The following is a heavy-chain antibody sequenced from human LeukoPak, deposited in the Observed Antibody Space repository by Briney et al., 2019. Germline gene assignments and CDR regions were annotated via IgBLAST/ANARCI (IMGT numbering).Heavy chain of an antibody. CDR2: INPSGGST. D-gene: IGHD7-27*01. Sequence: ASVKVSCKASGYTFTSYYMHLVRRAPGQGLEWMGIINPSGGSTSYAQKFQGRVTMTRDTSTSTVYMELSSLRSEDTAAYYCARSLTGDLGYFDYWGQGTLVTVSS. J-gene: IGHJ4*02. CDR1: GYTFTSYY. V-gene: IGHV1-46*01. CDR3: ARSLTGDLGYFDY.